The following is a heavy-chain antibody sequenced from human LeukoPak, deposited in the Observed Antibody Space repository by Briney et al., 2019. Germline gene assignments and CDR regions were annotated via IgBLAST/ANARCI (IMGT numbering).Heavy chain of an antibody. CDR3: ARCEGSGFYLWGNYFDY. Sequence: ASVKVSCKASGYTFTSYGISWVRQAPGQGLAWMGWISAYNGNTNYAQNLQGRFTMTTDTSTSTAYMELRSLTSDDTAVYYCARCEGSGFYLWGNYFDYWGQGTLVTVSS. CDR1: GYTFTSYG. J-gene: IGHJ4*02. D-gene: IGHD6-19*01. V-gene: IGHV1-18*01. CDR2: ISAYNGNT.